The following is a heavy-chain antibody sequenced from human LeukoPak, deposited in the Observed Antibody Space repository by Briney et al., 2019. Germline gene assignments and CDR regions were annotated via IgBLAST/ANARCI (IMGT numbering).Heavy chain of an antibody. Sequence: GGSLRLSCAASGFTFSSYSMNWVRQAPGKGLEWVSSISSSSSYIYYADSVKGRFTISRDNAKNSLYLQMNSLRAEDTAVYYCAKVTGYSSSWDPFDYWGQGTLVTVSS. D-gene: IGHD6-13*01. CDR1: GFTFSSYS. CDR3: AKVTGYSSSWDPFDY. V-gene: IGHV3-21*04. CDR2: ISSSSSYI. J-gene: IGHJ4*02.